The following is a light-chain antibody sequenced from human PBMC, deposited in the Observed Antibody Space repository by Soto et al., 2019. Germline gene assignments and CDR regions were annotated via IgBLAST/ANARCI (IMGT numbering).Light chain of an antibody. V-gene: IGKV3-15*01. J-gene: IGKJ1*01. Sequence: EIVMTQSPATLSVSPGEGATLSCRASLSVTSKLAWYKQNPGQAPRLLIYGASTRATGIPARFSGSGSGTEFTLIISSLQSEDSAVYYCQQYNSWLWTFGQGTKVDIK. CDR2: GAS. CDR1: LSVTSK. CDR3: QQYNSWLWT.